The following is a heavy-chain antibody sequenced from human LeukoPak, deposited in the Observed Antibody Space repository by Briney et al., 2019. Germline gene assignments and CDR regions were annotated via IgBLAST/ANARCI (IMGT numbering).Heavy chain of an antibody. J-gene: IGHJ4*02. D-gene: IGHD6-19*01. V-gene: IGHV3-7*01. CDR1: GFTFSSYW. CDR3: AREAFSSGWLLDN. Sequence: GGSLRLSCAASGFTFSSYWMNWVRQAPGKGLEWVANIKQDGSEKDYVDSVKGRFTISRDNAKNSLYLQMNSLRSEDSAVYYCAREAFSSGWLLDNWGQGTLVTVSS. CDR2: IKQDGSEK.